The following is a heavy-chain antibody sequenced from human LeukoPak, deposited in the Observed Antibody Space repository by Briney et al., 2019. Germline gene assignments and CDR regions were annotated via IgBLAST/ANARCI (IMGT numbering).Heavy chain of an antibody. D-gene: IGHD1-7*01. J-gene: IGHJ4*02. V-gene: IGHV3-49*03. CDR3: TRGYNWNYGYFDN. CDR1: GFTLGVYL. CDR2: IRSKDYGGTT. Sequence: GGPVTLPCTPWGFTLGVYLMIGPPQARGRGRGGLVFIRSKDYGGTTEYAASVKGRFTISRDDSKSIAYLQMNSLKTEDTAVYYCTRGYNWNYGYFDNWGQGTLVTVSS.